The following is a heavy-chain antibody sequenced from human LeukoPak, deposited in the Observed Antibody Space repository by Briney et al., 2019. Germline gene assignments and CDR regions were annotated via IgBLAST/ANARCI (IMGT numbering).Heavy chain of an antibody. CDR3: AKAGYSNFLEY. V-gene: IGHV3-30*02. D-gene: IGHD4-11*01. CDR1: GFTFSSYA. J-gene: IGHJ4*02. Sequence: PGGSLRLSCAASGFTFSSYAMHWVRQAPGQGLEWVASIQYDGSNKYYVDSVKGRFTVSRDNSKNTLYLQMNSLRPEDTTVYYCAKAGYSNFLEYWGQGTLVTVSS. CDR2: IQYDGSNK.